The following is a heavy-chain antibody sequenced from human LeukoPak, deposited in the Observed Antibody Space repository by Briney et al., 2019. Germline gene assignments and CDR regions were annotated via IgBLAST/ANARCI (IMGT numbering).Heavy chain of an antibody. CDR1: GYTFTSYG. D-gene: IGHD2-15*01. J-gene: IGHJ4*02. Sequence: ASVKVSCKASGYTFTSYGISWVRQAPGQGLEWMRKINPSSGGTGYAQKFQGRVTMTRDTSTSTVYMELSSLRSEDTAVYYCARDRLGYCSGGSCYSDLDYWGQGTLVTVSS. V-gene: IGHV1-46*01. CDR3: ARDRLGYCSGGSCYSDLDY. CDR2: INPSSGGT.